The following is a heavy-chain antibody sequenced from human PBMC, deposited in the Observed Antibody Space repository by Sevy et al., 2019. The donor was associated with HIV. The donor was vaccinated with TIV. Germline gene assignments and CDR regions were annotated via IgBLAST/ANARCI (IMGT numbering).Heavy chain of an antibody. CDR3: ARGRVGDSSSWYGAFDV. V-gene: IGHV4-30-2*01. CDR1: GGSINSGGYS. J-gene: IGHJ3*01. Sequence: SETLSLTCAVSGGSINSGGYSWSWIRQPPGKGLEGIGYIFQSGATYYVPSLQSRVSISVDMSKTQLSLNLRSVTAADTAVYYCARGRVGDSSSWYGAFDVWGQGTMVTVSS. D-gene: IGHD6-13*01. CDR2: IFQSGAT.